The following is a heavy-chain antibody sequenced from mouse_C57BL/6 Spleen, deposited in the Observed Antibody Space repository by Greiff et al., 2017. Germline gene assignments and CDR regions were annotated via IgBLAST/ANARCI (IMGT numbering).Heavy chain of an antibody. J-gene: IGHJ1*03. Sequence: EVKLEESGEGLVKPGGSLKLSCAASGFTFSSYAMSWVRQTPEKRLEWVAYISSGGDYIYYADTVKGRFTISRDNARNTLYLQMSSLKSEDTAMYYCTRDDSKDWYFDVWGTGTTVTVSS. CDR1: GFTFSSYA. D-gene: IGHD2-5*01. CDR2: ISSGGDYI. CDR3: TRDDSKDWYFDV. V-gene: IGHV5-9-1*02.